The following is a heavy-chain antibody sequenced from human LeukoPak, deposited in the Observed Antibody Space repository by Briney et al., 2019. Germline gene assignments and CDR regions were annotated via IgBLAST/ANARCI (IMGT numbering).Heavy chain of an antibody. J-gene: IGHJ4*02. CDR1: GFTFNNYA. CDR3: ARAFDTPMAESSHY. CDR2: ISSSSRDI. D-gene: IGHD5-18*01. V-gene: IGHV3-21*01. Sequence: GGSLRLSCAASGFTFNNYAMYWVRQAPGKGLEWVSSISSSSRDINYADSVRGRFTISRDDAKNSLYLQMNGLRAEDTAVYYCARAFDTPMAESSHYWGQGTLVTVSS.